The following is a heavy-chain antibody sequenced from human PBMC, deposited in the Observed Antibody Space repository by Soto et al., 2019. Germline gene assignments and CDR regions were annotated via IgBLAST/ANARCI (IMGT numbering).Heavy chain of an antibody. V-gene: IGHV4-39*01. Sequence: PSETLSLTCTVSGGSISSSNFYWGWIRHPPGKGLEWIGSIYYSGSTYYNPSLKSRVTISVDTSKNQFSLKLSSVTAADTAVYYCARLHYGDRNFDYWGQGTLVTVSS. CDR1: GGSISSSNFY. D-gene: IGHD4-17*01. CDR2: IYYSGST. CDR3: ARLHYGDRNFDY. J-gene: IGHJ4*02.